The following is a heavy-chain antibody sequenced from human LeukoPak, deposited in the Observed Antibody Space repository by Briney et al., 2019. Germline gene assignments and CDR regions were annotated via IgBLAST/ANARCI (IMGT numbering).Heavy chain of an antibody. Sequence: TGGSLRLSCVASGFTFSSCSMTWVRQDPGKGLECVSTITPTADWTFYADSVKGRFSISRDDSKNTVYLQMNSLRAEDTAVYYCTRGPGRSSSPYYGMDVWGQGTTVTVPS. D-gene: IGHD6-6*01. CDR3: TRGPGRSSSPYYGMDV. J-gene: IGHJ6*02. CDR1: GFTFSSCS. CDR2: ITPTADWT. V-gene: IGHV3-23*01.